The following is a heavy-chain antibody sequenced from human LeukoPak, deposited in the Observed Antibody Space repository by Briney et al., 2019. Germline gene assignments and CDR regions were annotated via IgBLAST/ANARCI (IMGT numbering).Heavy chain of an antibody. CDR2: ISPYNGNT. CDR3: ASVTHYDSSGYYEFDY. CDR1: GYTFSSYG. J-gene: IGHJ4*02. D-gene: IGHD3-22*01. Sequence: ASVKVSCKASGYTFSSYGISWVRQAPGQGLEWMGWISPYNGNTEYGQKVQGRVTMTTDRPTTTASMELRSLRSDDTAMYYCASVTHYDSSGYYEFDYWGQGTLVTVSS. V-gene: IGHV1-18*01.